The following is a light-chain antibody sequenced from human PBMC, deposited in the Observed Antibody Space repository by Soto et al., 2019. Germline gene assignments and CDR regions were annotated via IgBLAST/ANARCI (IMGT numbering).Light chain of an antibody. CDR3: QRIYSAPHT. V-gene: IGKV1-39*01. J-gene: IGKJ4*01. Sequence: IQMTQFPSSLSASVGVSSTISCRACQCITTYLNWYRQKPGKAPTLLIYAASSLQSGVPSRFSGSGSETEFTLSISSLQPEDFATNFCQRIYSAPHTLGGGTKVNIK. CDR2: AAS. CDR1: QCITTY.